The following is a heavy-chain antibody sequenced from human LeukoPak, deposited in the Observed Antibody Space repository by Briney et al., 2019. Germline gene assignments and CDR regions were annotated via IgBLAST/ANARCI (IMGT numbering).Heavy chain of an antibody. V-gene: IGHV1-69*05. J-gene: IGHJ6*03. CDR3: AREAQYYDFWSGYYNYYYMNV. CDR1: RGTFSSYA. CDR2: MIPIFGTA. D-gene: IGHD3-3*01. Sequence: SVKVSCKASRGTFSSYAISWVRQAPGQGLEWMGGMIPIFGTANYAQKFQGRVTITTDESTSTAYMELSSLRSEDTAVYYCAREAQYYDFWSGYYNYYYMNVWGKGTTVTVSS.